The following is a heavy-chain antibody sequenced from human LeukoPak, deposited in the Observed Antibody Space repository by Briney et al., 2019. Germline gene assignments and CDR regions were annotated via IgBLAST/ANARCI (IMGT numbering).Heavy chain of an antibody. Sequence: SETLSLTCTVSGGSISSSSYYWGWIRQPAGKGPEWIGTIFYVGDTYYNPSLKSRVTISVDTSKNQFSLKLSSVTAADTAVYYCARGLPYQLLYQTYGHFDYWGQGTLVTVSS. CDR1: GGSISSSSYY. D-gene: IGHD2-2*02. V-gene: IGHV4-39*07. J-gene: IGHJ4*02. CDR2: IFYVGDT. CDR3: ARGLPYQLLYQTYGHFDY.